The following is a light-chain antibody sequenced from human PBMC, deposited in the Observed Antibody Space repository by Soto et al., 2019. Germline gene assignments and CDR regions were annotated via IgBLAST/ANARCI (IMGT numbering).Light chain of an antibody. Sequence: EIVLTQSPGTLSLSPGERATLSCRASQSVGSNYLAWYQQKPGQAPRILIFAASGRATGIPDRFSGSGSGTDFTLTISRLEPEDFAVYYCQQYGSLSWTFGQGTKVEIK. CDR3: QQYGSLSWT. CDR1: QSVGSNY. J-gene: IGKJ1*01. V-gene: IGKV3-20*01. CDR2: AAS.